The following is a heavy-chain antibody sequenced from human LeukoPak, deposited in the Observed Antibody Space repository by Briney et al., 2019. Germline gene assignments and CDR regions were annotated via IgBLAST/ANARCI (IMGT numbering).Heavy chain of an antibody. J-gene: IGHJ4*02. CDR3: ARAGHYGSGSYYEWGDY. V-gene: IGHV4-4*07. Sequence: SETLSLTCTVSGGSISSYYWSWIRQPAGKGLEWIGRIYTSGSTNYNPSLKSRVTMSVDTSKNQFSLKLSSVSAADTAVYYCARAGHYGSGSYYEWGDYWGQGTLVTVSS. CDR2: IYTSGST. D-gene: IGHD3-10*01. CDR1: GGSISSYY.